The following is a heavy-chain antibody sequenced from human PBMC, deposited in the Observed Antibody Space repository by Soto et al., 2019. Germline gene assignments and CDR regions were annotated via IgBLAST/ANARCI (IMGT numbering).Heavy chain of an antibody. J-gene: IGHJ4*02. CDR3: ARIHYDSSGYYYLFDY. V-gene: IGHV4-31*03. D-gene: IGHD3-22*01. CDR1: GGSISSGGYY. CDR2: IYYSGST. Sequence: QVQLQESGPGLVKPSQTLSLTCTVSGGSISSGGYYWSWIRQHPGKGLEWIGYIYYSGSTYYNPSLKSRVTISVDTSKNQFSLKLSSVTAADTAVYYCARIHYDSSGYYYLFDYRGQGTLVTVSS.